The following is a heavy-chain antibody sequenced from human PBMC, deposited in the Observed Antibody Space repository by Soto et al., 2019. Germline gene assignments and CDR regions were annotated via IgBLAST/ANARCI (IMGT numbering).Heavy chain of an antibody. CDR1: RFTFSSYA. CDR3: ANAVYGGSTYYFDY. V-gene: IGHV3-23*01. D-gene: IGHD3-10*01. CDR2: ISGSGGTT. J-gene: IGHJ4*02. Sequence: GESLKISCAASRFTFSSYAMGWVRQAPGTGLEWVSSISGSGGTTYYADSVKGRFTVSRDNSKNTLYLQMNNLRAEDTAVYYCANAVYGGSTYYFDYWGQGTLVTVSS.